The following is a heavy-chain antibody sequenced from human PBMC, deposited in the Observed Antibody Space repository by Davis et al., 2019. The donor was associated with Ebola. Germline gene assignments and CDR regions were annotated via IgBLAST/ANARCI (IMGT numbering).Heavy chain of an antibody. CDR3: ARDLGMVYASWFDP. CDR2: ISAYNGNT. V-gene: IGHV1-18*01. J-gene: IGHJ5*02. CDR1: GGTFSSYA. Sequence: ASVKVSCKASGGTFSSYAISWVRQAPGQGLEWMGWISAYNGNTNYAQKLQGRVTMTTDTSTSTAYMELRSLRSDDTAVYYCARDLGMVYASWFDPWGQGTLVTVSS. D-gene: IGHD2-8*01.